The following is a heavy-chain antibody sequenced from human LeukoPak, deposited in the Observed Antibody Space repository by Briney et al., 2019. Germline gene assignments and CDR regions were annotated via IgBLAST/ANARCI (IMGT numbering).Heavy chain of an antibody. Sequence: SETLSLTCAVYGGSFSGYYWSWIRQPPGKGLEWIGEINHSGSTNYNPSLKSRVTISVDTSKNQFSLKLSSVTAADTAVYYCARGRYVLRFLDGGHAFDIWGQGTMVTVSS. CDR3: ARGRYVLRFLDGGHAFDI. CDR2: INHSGST. V-gene: IGHV4-34*01. D-gene: IGHD3-3*01. J-gene: IGHJ3*02. CDR1: GGSFSGYY.